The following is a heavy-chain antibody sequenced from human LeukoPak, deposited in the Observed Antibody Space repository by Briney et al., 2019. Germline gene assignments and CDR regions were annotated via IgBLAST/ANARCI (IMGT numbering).Heavy chain of an antibody. D-gene: IGHD3-3*01. Sequence: SETLSLTCTVSGSSISGYYWNWIRQPAGKGLEWIGRLHPSGATNYNPSLKSRITMSLDTSKNQFSLKLSSVTTADTAVYYCARARYYDFWSGYWFDPWGQGTLVTVSS. V-gene: IGHV4-4*07. CDR3: ARARYYDFWSGYWFDP. J-gene: IGHJ5*02. CDR2: LHPSGAT. CDR1: GSSISGYY.